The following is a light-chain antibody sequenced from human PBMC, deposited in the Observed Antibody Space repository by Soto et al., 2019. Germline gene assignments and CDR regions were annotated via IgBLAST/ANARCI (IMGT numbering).Light chain of an antibody. J-gene: IGLJ3*02. CDR2: LNSDGSH. V-gene: IGLV4-69*01. Sequence: VVTQPPSASASLGASVKLTCTLSSGHNSYAIAWHQQQPEKGPRYLMKLNSDGSHSKGDGIPDRFSGSSSGAERYLTISSLQSEDEADYYCQTWSTDIRVFGGGTKVTVL. CDR3: QTWSTDIRV. CDR1: SGHNSYA.